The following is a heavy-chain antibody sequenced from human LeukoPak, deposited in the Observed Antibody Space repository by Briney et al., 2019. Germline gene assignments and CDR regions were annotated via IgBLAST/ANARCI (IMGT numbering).Heavy chain of an antibody. D-gene: IGHD3-3*01. CDR3: ARGNYDFWSGYYGYYYMDV. CDR1: GGSISSSSYY. J-gene: IGHJ6*03. CDR2: IYYSGST. Sequence: SETLSLTCTVSGGSISSSSYYWGWIRQPPGKVLEWIGSIYYSGSTYYNPSLKSRVTISVDTSKNQFSLKLSSVTAADTAVYDCARGNYDFWSGYYGYYYMDVWGKGTTVTVSS. V-gene: IGHV4-39*07.